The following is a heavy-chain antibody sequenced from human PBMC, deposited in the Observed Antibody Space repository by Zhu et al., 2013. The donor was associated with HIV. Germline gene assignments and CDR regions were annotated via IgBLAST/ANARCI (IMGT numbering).Heavy chain of an antibody. D-gene: IGHD6-19*01. Sequence: QVQLVQSASEVKRPGASVKISCKTSGYTFNSYSIAWVRQAPGQGLEWMGWISAYNGNTNYAQKLQGRVTMTTDTSTSTAYMELRSLRSDDTAVYYCARGVAVAGVFDYWGQGTLVTVSS. CDR2: ISAYNGNT. V-gene: IGHV1-18*01. CDR1: GYTFNSYS. CDR3: ARGVAVAGVFDY. J-gene: IGHJ4*02.